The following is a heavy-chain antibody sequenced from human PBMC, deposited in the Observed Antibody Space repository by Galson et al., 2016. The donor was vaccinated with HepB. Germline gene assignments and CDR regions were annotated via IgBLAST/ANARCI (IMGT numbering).Heavy chain of an antibody. Sequence: SLRLSCAASGFTVSSNYMSWVRQAPGKGLEWVSVIYGGENTYYAESVRGRFTISRDNSQNTVYLQMNSLRGEDTAVYYCASRSSGRWYENWGQGTLVTVSS. CDR1: GFTVSSNY. V-gene: IGHV3-53*01. CDR2: IYGGENT. D-gene: IGHD5-12*01. CDR3: ASRSSGRWYEN. J-gene: IGHJ4*02.